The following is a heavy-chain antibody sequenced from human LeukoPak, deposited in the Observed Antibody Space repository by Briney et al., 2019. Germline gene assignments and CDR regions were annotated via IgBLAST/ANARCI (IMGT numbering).Heavy chain of an antibody. CDR1: ALTFMRVW. CDR3: ARFIWSGGIYWFDY. D-gene: IGHD3-10*01. J-gene: IGHJ4*02. V-gene: IGHV3-7*04. Sequence: PGGSLRLSCAAAALTFMRVWTSSVRQAPGKGLEWVASIKEDGSDKYYVESVKGRFTISRENARNSLYLQMNSLRAEDTAVYYCARFIWSGGIYWFDYWGQGTLVTVSS. CDR2: IKEDGSDK.